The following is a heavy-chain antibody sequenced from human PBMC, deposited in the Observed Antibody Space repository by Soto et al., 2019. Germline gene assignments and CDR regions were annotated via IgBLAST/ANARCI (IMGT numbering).Heavy chain of an antibody. J-gene: IGHJ4*02. Sequence: GGSLRLSCAASGFTFSSYWMHWVRQAPGKGLVWVSRINSDGSSTSYADSVKGRFTISRDNAKNTLYLQMNSLRAEDTAVYYCARIGSSSWYGYWGQGTLVTVSS. D-gene: IGHD6-13*01. V-gene: IGHV3-74*01. CDR1: GFTFSSYW. CDR3: ARIGSSSWYGY. CDR2: INSDGSST.